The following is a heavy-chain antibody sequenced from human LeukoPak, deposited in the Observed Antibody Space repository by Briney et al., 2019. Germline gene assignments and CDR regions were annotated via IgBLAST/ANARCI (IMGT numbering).Heavy chain of an antibody. CDR3: ARDIAATERYYDSSGYYRGVFDY. V-gene: IGHV1-2*04. D-gene: IGHD3-22*01. CDR1: GYTFTGYY. Sequence: GASVKVSCTASGYTFTGYYMHWVRQAPGQGLEWMGWINPNSGGTNYAQKFQGWVTMTRDTSISTAYMELSRLRSDDTAVYYCARDIAATERYYDSSGYYRGVFDYWGQGTLVTVSS. CDR2: INPNSGGT. J-gene: IGHJ4*02.